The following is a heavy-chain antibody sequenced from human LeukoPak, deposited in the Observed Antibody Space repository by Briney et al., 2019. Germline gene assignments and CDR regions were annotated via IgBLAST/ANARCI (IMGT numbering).Heavy chain of an antibody. D-gene: IGHD3-3*01. V-gene: IGHV3-23*01. CDR1: GFTFSTYA. CDR3: ARDSYFDYWGDV. Sequence: PGGSLRLSCAASGFTFSTYAMTWVRQAPGKGLEWVSHISGFSMGPETTHYADSVRGRFIISRDNAKNTLFLQMSSLRAEDTAIYYCARDSYFDYWGDVWGQGTTVIVSS. CDR2: ISGFSMGPETT. J-gene: IGHJ6*02.